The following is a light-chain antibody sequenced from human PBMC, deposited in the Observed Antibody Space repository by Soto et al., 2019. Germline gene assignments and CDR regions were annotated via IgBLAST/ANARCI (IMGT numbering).Light chain of an antibody. V-gene: IGLV2-14*01. J-gene: IGLJ2*01. Sequence: QSALTQPASVSGSPGQSITISCTGTSSDVGAYNYVSWYQQHPGTAPKLMIFEVSDRPSGVSHRFSGSKSGNAASLTIAGHQAEDEADYYCSSYTSSNTLVFGGGTKLTVL. CDR2: EVS. CDR1: SSDVGAYNY. CDR3: SSYTSSNTLV.